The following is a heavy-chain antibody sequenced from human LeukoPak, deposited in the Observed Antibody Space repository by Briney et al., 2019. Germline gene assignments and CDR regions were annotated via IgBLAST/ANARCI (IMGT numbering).Heavy chain of an antibody. Sequence: GGSLRLSCAASGFTFSSYAMSWVRQAPGKGLEWVSAISGSGGSTYYADSVKGRFTISRGNSKNTLYLQMNSLRAEDTAVYYCAKEGGYCSSTSCYGNWFDPWGQGTLVTVSS. J-gene: IGHJ5*02. CDR1: GFTFSSYA. D-gene: IGHD2-2*01. V-gene: IGHV3-23*01. CDR2: ISGSGGST. CDR3: AKEGGYCSSTSCYGNWFDP.